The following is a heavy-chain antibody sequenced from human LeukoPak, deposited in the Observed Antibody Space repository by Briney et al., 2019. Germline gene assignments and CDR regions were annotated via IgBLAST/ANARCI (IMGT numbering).Heavy chain of an antibody. CDR3: ARDQGCSGYDPEIH. CDR2: INPNSGGT. J-gene: IGHJ4*02. CDR1: GYTFTGYY. Sequence: ASVKVSCKASGYTFTGYYMHWVRQAPGQGLEWMGWINPNSGGTNYAQKFQGRVTMTRDTSISTAYMELSRLRSDDTAVYYCARDQGCSGYDPEIHWGQGTLDTVSS. V-gene: IGHV1-2*02. D-gene: IGHD5-12*01.